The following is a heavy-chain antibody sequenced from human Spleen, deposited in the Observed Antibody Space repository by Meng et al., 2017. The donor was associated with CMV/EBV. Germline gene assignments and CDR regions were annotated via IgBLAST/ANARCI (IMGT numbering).Heavy chain of an antibody. CDR1: YTFTGSG. D-gene: IGHD2-2*01. J-gene: IGHJ5*02. V-gene: IGHV1-18*01. CDR2: ISAYNGTT. Sequence: YTFTGSGISWLRQAPGQELEWMGWISAYNGTTNYAQKLQGRVTMTTDTSTGTAYMELRSLRSDDTAVYYCARGLGEYQLLPNWFDPWGQGTLVTVSS. CDR3: ARGLGEYQLLPNWFDP.